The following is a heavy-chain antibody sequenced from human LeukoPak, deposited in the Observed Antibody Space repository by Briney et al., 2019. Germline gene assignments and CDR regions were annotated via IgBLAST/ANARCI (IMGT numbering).Heavy chain of an antibody. CDR2: ISTSSSYI. CDR3: ARVPMVRGIAIAEADY. Sequence: GGSLRLSCAASGFTVSSNYMSWVRQAPGKGLEWVSSISTSSSYIYYADSVKGRFTISRDNAKNSLYLQMNSLRAEDTAVYYCARVPMVRGIAIAEADYWGQGTLVTVSS. J-gene: IGHJ4*02. CDR1: GFTVSSNY. D-gene: IGHD3-10*01. V-gene: IGHV3-21*01.